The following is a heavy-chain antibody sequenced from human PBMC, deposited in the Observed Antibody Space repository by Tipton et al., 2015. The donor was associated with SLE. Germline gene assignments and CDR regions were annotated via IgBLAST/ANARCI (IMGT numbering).Heavy chain of an antibody. D-gene: IGHD3-22*01. CDR1: GFTFSDYA. V-gene: IGHV3-23*01. CDR2: ISSSGYNT. J-gene: IGHJ4*02. CDR3: TRDPTWVTTEEV. Sequence: SLRLSCAASGFTFSDYAMTWVRQAPGKGLEWVSSISSSGYNTYYAESVKGRFTISRDNSKNTLYLQMNSLRAEDTAVYYCTRDPTWVTTEEVWGQGTLVTVSS.